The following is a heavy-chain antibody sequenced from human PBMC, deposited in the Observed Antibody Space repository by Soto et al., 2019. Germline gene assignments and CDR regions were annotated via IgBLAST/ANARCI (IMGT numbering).Heavy chain of an antibody. Sequence: SETLSLTCTVSGGSISSYYWSWIRQPPGKGLEWIGYIYYSGSTNYNPSLKSRVTISVDTSKNQFSLKLSSVTAADTAVYYCARFNWNYKLLADYWGQGTLVTVSS. V-gene: IGHV4-59*01. J-gene: IGHJ4*02. CDR3: ARFNWNYKLLADY. CDR1: GGSISSYY. CDR2: IYYSGST. D-gene: IGHD1-7*01.